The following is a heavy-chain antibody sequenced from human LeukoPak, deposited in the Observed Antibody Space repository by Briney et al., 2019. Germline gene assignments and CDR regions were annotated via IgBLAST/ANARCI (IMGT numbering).Heavy chain of an antibody. CDR3: AKDRGIAAAADY. V-gene: IGHV3-30*02. Sequence: PGGSLRLSCAASGFTFSSYGMHWVRQAPGNGLEWVAFIRYDGSNKYYADSVKGRFTISRDNSKNTLYLQMNSLRAEDTAVYYCAKDRGIAAAADYWGQGTLVTVSS. CDR1: GFTFSSYG. J-gene: IGHJ4*02. D-gene: IGHD6-13*01. CDR2: IRYDGSNK.